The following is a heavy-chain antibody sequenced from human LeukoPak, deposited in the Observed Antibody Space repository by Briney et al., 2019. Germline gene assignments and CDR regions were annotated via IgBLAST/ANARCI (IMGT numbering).Heavy chain of an antibody. D-gene: IGHD6-6*01. CDR3: ARAHPTARRWFDP. CDR2: IYYSGST. CDR1: GGSISSYY. V-gene: IGHV4-59*01. J-gene: IGHJ5*02. Sequence: SETLSLTCTVSGGSISSYYWSWIRQPPGKGLEWIGYIYYSGSTNYNPSLKSRVTISVDTSKNQFSLKLSSVTAADTAVYYCARAHPTARRWFDPWGQGTLVTVSS.